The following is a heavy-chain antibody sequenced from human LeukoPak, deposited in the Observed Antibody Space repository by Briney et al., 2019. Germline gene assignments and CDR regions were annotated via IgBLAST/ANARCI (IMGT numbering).Heavy chain of an antibody. CDR2: IFGADTT. CDR3: ERGGEILDY. Sequence: PGGSLRLSCAATDFIVSDSHMSWVRQAPGRGLEWVSVIFGADTTFYADSVKGRFTISRDNLQNTVNLQMNSLRDDDTAVYYCERGGEILDYWGQGTQVTVSS. D-gene: IGHD3-16*01. CDR1: DFIVSDSH. J-gene: IGHJ4*02. V-gene: IGHV3-53*01.